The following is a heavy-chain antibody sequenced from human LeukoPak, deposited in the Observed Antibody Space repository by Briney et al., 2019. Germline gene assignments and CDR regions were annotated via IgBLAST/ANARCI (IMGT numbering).Heavy chain of an antibody. J-gene: IGHJ4*02. CDR2: IYYSGST. D-gene: IGHD3-3*01. CDR3: ARRPYDFWSGYLDY. Sequence: SETLSLTCTVSGGSISSYYWSWIRQPPGKGLEWIGYIYYSGSTNYNPSLKSQVTISVDTSKNQFSLKLSSVTAADTAVYYCARRPYDFWSGYLDYWGQGTLVTVSS. CDR1: GGSISSYY. V-gene: IGHV4-59*08.